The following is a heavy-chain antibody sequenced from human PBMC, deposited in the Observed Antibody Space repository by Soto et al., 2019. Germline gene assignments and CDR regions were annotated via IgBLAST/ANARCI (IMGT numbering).Heavy chain of an antibody. CDR1: GDSLSSSSYY. D-gene: IGHD3-10*01. CDR2: IYYSGST. V-gene: IGHV4-39*01. CDR3: ARDYYGSGSPIFDP. J-gene: IGHJ5*02. Sequence: SSETLSLTCTVSGDSLSSSSYYWGWIRQPPGKGLEWIGSIYYSGSTYYNPSLKSRVTISVDTSKNQFSLKLGSVTAADTAVYYCARDYYGSGSPIFDPWGQGTLVTVSS.